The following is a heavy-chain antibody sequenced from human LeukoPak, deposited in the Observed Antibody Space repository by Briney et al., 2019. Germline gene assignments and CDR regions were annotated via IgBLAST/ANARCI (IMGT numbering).Heavy chain of an antibody. CDR1: GYTFTSYA. J-gene: IGHJ6*02. CDR3: ARGDCTNGVCYRPSDIYYYYGMDV. Sequence: ASVKVSCKASGYTFTSYAMNWVRQAPGQRLEWMGWINAGNGNTKYSQKFQGRVTITRDTSASTAYMELSSLRSEDTAVYYCARGDCTNGVCYRPSDIYYYYGMDVWGQGTTVTVSS. D-gene: IGHD2-8*01. V-gene: IGHV1-3*01. CDR2: INAGNGNT.